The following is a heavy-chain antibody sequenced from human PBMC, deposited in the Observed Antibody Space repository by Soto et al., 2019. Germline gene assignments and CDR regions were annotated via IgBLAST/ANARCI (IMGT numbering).Heavy chain of an antibody. V-gene: IGHV3-30-3*01. D-gene: IGHD5-18*01. CDR3: ARDPLWGTAMVLWYFDL. Sequence: QVQLVESGGGVVQPGRSLRLSCAASGFTFSSYAMHWVRQAPGKGLEWVAVISYDGINKYYADSVKGRFTISRDKSKNTLYLQMNSLRAEDTAVYYCARDPLWGTAMVLWYFDLWGRGTLVTVSS. J-gene: IGHJ2*01. CDR1: GFTFSSYA. CDR2: ISYDGINK.